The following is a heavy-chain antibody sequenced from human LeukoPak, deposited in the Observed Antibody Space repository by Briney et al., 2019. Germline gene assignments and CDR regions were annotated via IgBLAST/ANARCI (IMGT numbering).Heavy chain of an antibody. J-gene: IGHJ4*02. Sequence: ASVKVSCKASGYTFTGYYIHWVRQAPGQGLEWMGIINPSGGGTSYAQKFQGRVAMTRDTSTSTVYMELNSLRSEDTAVYYCARDLYYFGSGSSYTTLDYWGQGARVTVSS. CDR3: ARDLYYFGSGSSYTTLDY. D-gene: IGHD3-10*01. CDR2: INPSGGGT. V-gene: IGHV1-46*01. CDR1: GYTFTGYY.